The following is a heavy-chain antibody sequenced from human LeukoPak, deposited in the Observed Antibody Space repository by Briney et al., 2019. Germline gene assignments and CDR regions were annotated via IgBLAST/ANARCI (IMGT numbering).Heavy chain of an antibody. J-gene: IGHJ4*02. Sequence: GGSLRLSCTASGFTFGDYAMSWFRQAPGKGGEGLGFIRSKTHSGVTEYAASVRGRFTISRDDSKSIAYLQMNSLKIEDTAMYYCTRGYSYGFHWGQGILVTVSS. CDR3: TRGYSYGFH. CDR2: IRSKTHSGVT. D-gene: IGHD5-18*01. V-gene: IGHV3-49*03. CDR1: GFTFGDYA.